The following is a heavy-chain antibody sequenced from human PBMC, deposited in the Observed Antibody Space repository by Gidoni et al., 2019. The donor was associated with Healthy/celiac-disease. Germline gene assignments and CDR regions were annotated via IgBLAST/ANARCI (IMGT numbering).Heavy chain of an antibody. J-gene: IGHJ6*02. Sequence: QVQLEESGGGEVQTGRSLRPSCAASGFTFSRDAMHLFRQAPVTGLELVAVLPYDGRNNYYADSVNVRFTIARDNSKNPLYLQMNSLRAEDTAVYYCARDSGSYPYYYYGMDVWGQVTTVTVSS. CDR1: GFTFSRDA. CDR3: ARDSGSYPYYYYGMDV. CDR2: LPYDGRNN. V-gene: IGHV3-30-3*01. D-gene: IGHD1-26*01.